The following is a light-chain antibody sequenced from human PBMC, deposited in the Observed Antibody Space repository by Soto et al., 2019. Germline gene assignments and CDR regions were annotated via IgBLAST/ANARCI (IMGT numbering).Light chain of an antibody. J-gene: IGKJ3*01. Sequence: EIVLTQSPATLSLSPGERATLSCRASQTVSSSLAWYQQKPGQAPRLLIYDASTRATGIPARFSGIGSGTEFTLTISRLEPEDFAVYYCQQYGSSPLTFGPGTKVDI. V-gene: IGKV3-20*01. CDR1: QTVSSS. CDR2: DAS. CDR3: QQYGSSPLT.